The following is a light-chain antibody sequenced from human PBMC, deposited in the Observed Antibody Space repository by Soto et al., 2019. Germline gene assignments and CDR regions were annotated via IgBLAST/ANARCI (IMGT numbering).Light chain of an antibody. J-gene: IGLJ1*01. CDR1: SSNIRAGFD. Sequence: QSALTQPPSVSGAPGQRVAISCTGSSSNIRAGFDVHWYQHLPGTAPKLLSFCNTNRPSGVPDRFSGSKSGPSDSLAITGLQADDEADYYCQSYDSSLSAYVFGTGTKVTVL. CDR3: QSYDSSLSAYV. V-gene: IGLV1-40*01. CDR2: CNT.